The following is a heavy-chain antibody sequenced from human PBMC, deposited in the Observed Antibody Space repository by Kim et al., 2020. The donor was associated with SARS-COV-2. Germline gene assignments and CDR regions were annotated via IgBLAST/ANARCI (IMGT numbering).Heavy chain of an antibody. V-gene: IGHV3-74*01. CDR3: AREKRYSGYEDFDY. Sequence: ADSVEGRVTTSRDNAKNTLYMQMNSLRAEDTAVYYCAREKRYSGYEDFDYWGQGTLVTVSS. J-gene: IGHJ4*02. D-gene: IGHD5-12*01.